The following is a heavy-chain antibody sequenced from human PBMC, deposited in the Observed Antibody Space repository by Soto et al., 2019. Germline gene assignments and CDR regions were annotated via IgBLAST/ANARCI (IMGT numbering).Heavy chain of an antibody. CDR3: VRVGLNRNYDLDF. CDR1: GYTFNSYY. V-gene: IGHV1-2*02. CDR2: INPNSDVT. D-gene: IGHD3-16*01. Sequence: QVQLVQSGAEVKKPGASVKVSCKASGYTFNSYYIHWVRQAPGQGLAWMGWINPNSDVTGYAQSFQGRVTMTRDMSMTTAYMDLTRLRSDDTAVYYCVRVGLNRNYDLDFWGQGTLITVSS. J-gene: IGHJ4*02.